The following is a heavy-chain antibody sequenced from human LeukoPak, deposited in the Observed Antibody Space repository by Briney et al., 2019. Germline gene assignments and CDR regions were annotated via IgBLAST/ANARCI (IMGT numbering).Heavy chain of an antibody. CDR1: GFTFSSYA. J-gene: IGHJ4*02. Sequence: GGSLRLSCAPSGFTFSSYAMSWVRQAPGKGLEWASTPSGSGGNTYYADSVKGRGGISRYNSKTTMYLQMNSLRAEDTAVYHCAKGSYYYDSADYFDYWGQGTLVTVSS. D-gene: IGHD3-22*01. CDR3: AKGSYYYDSADYFDY. CDR2: PSGSGGNT. V-gene: IGHV3-23*01.